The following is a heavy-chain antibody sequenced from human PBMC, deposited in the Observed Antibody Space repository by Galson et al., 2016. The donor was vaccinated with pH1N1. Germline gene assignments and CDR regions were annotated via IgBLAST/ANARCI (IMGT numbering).Heavy chain of an antibody. CDR1: GFTFSDYI. D-gene: IGHD2-15*01. CDR2: IFGSAAKT. J-gene: IGHJ5*01. Sequence: SLRLSCAASGFTFSDYIMTWVRQAPGKGLEWVSAIFGSAAKTFYADSVMGRFTISRDNSKNTLYLQMNSLGVEDTAIYYCAKDHPSEGWPALDSWGQGTLVTVSS. V-gene: IGHV3-23*01. CDR3: AKDHPSEGWPALDS.